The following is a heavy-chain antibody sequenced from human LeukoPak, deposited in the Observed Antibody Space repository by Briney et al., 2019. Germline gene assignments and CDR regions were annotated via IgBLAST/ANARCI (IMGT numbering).Heavy chain of an antibody. CDR1: GFTVSSNY. D-gene: IGHD1-26*01. V-gene: IGHV3-53*05. Sequence: GGSLRLSCAASGFTVSSNYMTWVRQAPGKGLEWVSLIYSGGSTYYADSVKGRFSISRDNSKNTLHLQMSTLRAEDTALYYCVKDVGGSYAFDYWGQGILVTVAS. CDR2: IYSGGST. J-gene: IGHJ4*02. CDR3: VKDVGGSYAFDY.